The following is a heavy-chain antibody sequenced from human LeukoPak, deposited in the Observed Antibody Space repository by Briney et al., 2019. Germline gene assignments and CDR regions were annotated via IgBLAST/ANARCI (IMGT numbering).Heavy chain of an antibody. CDR3: ARDLGVD. CDR2: ISSSSSYI. Sequence: SGGSLRLSCAASGFTFTSHYMHWVRQAPGKGLEWVSSISSSSSYIYYADSVKGRFTISRDNAKNSLYLQMNSLRAEDTAVYYCARDLGVDWGQGTLVTVFS. J-gene: IGHJ4*02. CDR1: GFTFTSHY. V-gene: IGHV3-21*01.